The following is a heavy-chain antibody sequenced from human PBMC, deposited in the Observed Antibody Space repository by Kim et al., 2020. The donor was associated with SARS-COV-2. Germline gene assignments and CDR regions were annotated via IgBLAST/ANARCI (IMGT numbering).Heavy chain of an antibody. CDR3: ERGRGYHEY. V-gene: IGHV3-23*03. J-gene: IGHJ1*01. CDR2: IYGGGSST. CDR1: GFTFSTYA. Sequence: GGSLRLSCAASGFTFSTYAMTWVRQAPGKGLEWVSVIYGGGSSTYYADSVKGRFTISRDDSTNTLYLQMNSLRAEDPAIYYCERGRGYHEYWGQGTLVSV. D-gene: IGHD3-22*01.